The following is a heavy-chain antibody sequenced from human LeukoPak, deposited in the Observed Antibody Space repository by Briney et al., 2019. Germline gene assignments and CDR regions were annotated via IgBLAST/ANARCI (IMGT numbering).Heavy chain of an antibody. CDR2: IKTDGSEK. D-gene: IGHD6-13*01. V-gene: IGHV3-7*01. J-gene: IGHJ3*02. CDR3: ARESEDGIAAAGTVDI. CDR1: GFTFSNYW. Sequence: PGGSLRLSCEGSGFTFSNYWMGWVRQAPGKGLQWVANIKTDGSEKYYVDSVKGRFTISRDNAKNSLYLQMNSLRAEDTAVYYCARESEDGIAAAGTVDIWGQGTMVTVSS.